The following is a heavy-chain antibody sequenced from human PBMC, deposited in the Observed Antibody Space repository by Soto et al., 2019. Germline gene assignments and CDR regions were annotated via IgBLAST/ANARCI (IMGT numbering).Heavy chain of an antibody. Sequence: PGGSLRLSCAASGFIFNDAWMTWVRQAPGKGLEWVGRIKSRTYGGTTEYAAPVKGRFSISRDDSKNTLYLQMNSLKIEDTAVYYLPQAPAIGVPGALGQGTLGT. CDR2: IKSRTYGGTT. CDR1: GFIFNDAW. CDR3: PQAPAIGVPGA. D-gene: IGHD2-8*01. J-gene: IGHJ5*02. V-gene: IGHV3-15*01.